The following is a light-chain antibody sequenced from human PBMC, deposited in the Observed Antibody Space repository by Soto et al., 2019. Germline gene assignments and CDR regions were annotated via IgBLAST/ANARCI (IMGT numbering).Light chain of an antibody. V-gene: IGLV1-40*01. CDR2: DNR. CDR1: SSNIGAGYE. J-gene: IGLJ3*02. Sequence: QSVLAQPPSVSGASGQRVTISCTGSSSNIGAGYEVHWYQQLPGTAPKLLIYDNRHRPSGVPDRFSGSKSGTSASLAITGLQAEDEADYYCKSYDSSLSASVFGGGTKVTVL. CDR3: KSYDSSLSASV.